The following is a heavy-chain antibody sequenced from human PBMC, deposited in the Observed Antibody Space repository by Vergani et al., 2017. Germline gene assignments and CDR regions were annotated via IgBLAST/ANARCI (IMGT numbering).Heavy chain of an antibody. D-gene: IGHD2-2*02. CDR1: GGSISSGSYY. CDR2: IYTSGST. V-gene: IGHV4-61*02. CDR3: AREPGGVVVPAAIDY. Sequence: QVQLQESGPGLVKPSQTLSLTCTVSGGSISSGSYYWSWIRQPAGKGLEWIGRIYTSGSTNYNPSLKSRVTISVDPSKNQFSLKLSSVTAADTAVYYCAREPGGVVVPAAIDYWGQGTLVTVSS. J-gene: IGHJ4*02.